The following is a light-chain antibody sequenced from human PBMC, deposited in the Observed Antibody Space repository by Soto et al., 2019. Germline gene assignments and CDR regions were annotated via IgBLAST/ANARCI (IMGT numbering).Light chain of an antibody. CDR1: SNDVGAFDY. CDR2: EVF. V-gene: IGLV2-14*01. CDR3: SSYTTNNAHV. Sequence: QSALTQPASVSASPGQSISISCTGNSNDVGAFDYVSWYQQHPGKAPKLIIFEVFNRPSGVSTRFSGSKSGSTASLTISGLQAEDEADYFCSSYTTNNAHVFGGGTKVTVL. J-gene: IGLJ2*01.